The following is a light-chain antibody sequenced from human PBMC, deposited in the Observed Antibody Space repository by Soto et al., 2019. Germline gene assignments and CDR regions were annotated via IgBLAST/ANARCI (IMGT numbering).Light chain of an antibody. J-gene: IGKJ3*01. CDR1: QTLFYTSSNKYY. CDR3: QQYLSTPFT. CDR2: WAS. V-gene: IGKV4-1*01. Sequence: DIVMTQSPDSLALSLGERATIHWKSSQTLFYTSSNKYYLAWYQQRPGQPPKLLIYWASDRESGVPNRFSGRGSGPDFTLTISGLQAEDVALYYCQQYLSTPFTFGPGTRLDI.